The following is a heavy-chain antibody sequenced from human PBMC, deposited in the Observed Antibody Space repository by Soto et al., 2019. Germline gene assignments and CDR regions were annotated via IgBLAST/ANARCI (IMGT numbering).Heavy chain of an antibody. Sequence: ASVKVSCKASGYTFTSYDINWVRQATGQGLEWMGWMNPNSGNTGYAQKFQGRATMTRNTSISTAYMELSSLRSEDTAVYYCARGLTAVDAFDIWGKGTMVPVPS. V-gene: IGHV1-8*01. CDR3: ARGLTAVDAFDI. J-gene: IGHJ3*02. CDR2: MNPNSGNT. CDR1: GYTFTSYD.